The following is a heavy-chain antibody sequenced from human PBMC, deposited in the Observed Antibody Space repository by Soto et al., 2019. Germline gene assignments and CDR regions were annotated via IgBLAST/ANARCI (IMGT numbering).Heavy chain of an antibody. CDR1: GYSFTSYW. J-gene: IGHJ4*02. CDR3: ARHERLDISYGSGSHIDY. D-gene: IGHD3-10*01. CDR2: TYPGDSDT. Sequence: EVQLVQSGAEVKKPGESLKISCKGSGYSFTSYWIGWVRQMPGKGLEWMGITYPGDSDTRYSPSFQGQVTISADRSISTAYPQWSSLRASDTAMYYCARHERLDISYGSGSHIDYWGQGTLVPVSS. V-gene: IGHV5-51*01.